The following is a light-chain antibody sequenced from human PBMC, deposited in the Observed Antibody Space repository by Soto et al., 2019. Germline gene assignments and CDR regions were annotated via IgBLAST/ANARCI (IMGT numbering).Light chain of an antibody. CDR2: DVS. Sequence: TSSDVGGYNYVSWYQQHPGKAPKFMIYDVSNRPSGVSNRFSGSKSGNTASLTISGLQAEDEADYYCCSYTTSNTRQIVFGTGTKVTVL. J-gene: IGLJ1*01. CDR1: SSDVGGYNY. CDR3: CSYTTSNTRQIV. V-gene: IGLV2-14*04.